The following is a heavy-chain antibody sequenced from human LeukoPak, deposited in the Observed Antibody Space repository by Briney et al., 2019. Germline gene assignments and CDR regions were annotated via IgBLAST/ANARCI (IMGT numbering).Heavy chain of an antibody. V-gene: IGHV4-4*07. CDR3: ARMTHSSSWYTSYYYYYGMDV. CDR2: IYTSGST. D-gene: IGHD6-13*01. Sequence: SETLSLTCTVSGGSISSYYWSWIRQPAGKGLEWIGRIYTSGSTNYNPSLKSRVTMSVDTSKNQFSVKLSSVTAADTAVYYCARMTHSSSWYTSYYYYYGMDVWGQGTTVTVSS. CDR1: GGSISSYY. J-gene: IGHJ6*02.